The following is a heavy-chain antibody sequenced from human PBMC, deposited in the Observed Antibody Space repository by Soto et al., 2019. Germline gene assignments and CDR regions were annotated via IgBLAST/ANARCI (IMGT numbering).Heavy chain of an antibody. CDR2: ITPFSGAV. CDR1: GNTFTYRY. Sequence: QMQLVQSGAEVKKTGSSVTVSCKALGNTFTYRYLHWVRQAPGQALEWMGWITPFSGAVHYAQKFQERVTITRARSINTAYMRMSSLRSEDTAMYYCASGGAGSGPFTWELPDHWGQGTLVTVSS. D-gene: IGHD1-26*01. V-gene: IGHV1-45*02. J-gene: IGHJ4*02. CDR3: ASGGAGSGPFTWELPDH.